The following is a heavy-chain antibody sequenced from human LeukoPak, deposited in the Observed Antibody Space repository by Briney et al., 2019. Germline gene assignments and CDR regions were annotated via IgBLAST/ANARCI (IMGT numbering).Heavy chain of an antibody. CDR3: ARGRVPGDF. D-gene: IGHD7-27*01. J-gene: IGHJ4*02. V-gene: IGHV4-59*01. Sequence: SETLSLTCTVSGGSTSSYYWSWIRQPPGKGLEWIGYIDYSGSTNSNPSLKSRVTISVDTSKNQFSLKLSSVTAADTAVYYCARGRVPGDFWGQGTLVTVSS. CDR2: IDYSGST. CDR1: GGSTSSYY.